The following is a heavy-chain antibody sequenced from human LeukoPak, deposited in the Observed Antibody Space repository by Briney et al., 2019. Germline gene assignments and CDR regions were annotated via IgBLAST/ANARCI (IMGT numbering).Heavy chain of an antibody. Sequence: QPGGSLRLSCAASGFTFSSYAMSWVRQAPGKGLEWVSAISGSGGSTYYADSVKGRYTISRDNSKNTLYLQMNSLRAEDTAVYYCAKARTGYSSSCDYWGQGTLVTVSS. CDR1: GFTFSSYA. D-gene: IGHD6-13*01. CDR2: ISGSGGST. J-gene: IGHJ4*02. V-gene: IGHV3-23*01. CDR3: AKARTGYSSSCDY.